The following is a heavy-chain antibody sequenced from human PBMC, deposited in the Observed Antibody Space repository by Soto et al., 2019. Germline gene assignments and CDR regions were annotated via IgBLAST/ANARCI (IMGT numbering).Heavy chain of an antibody. V-gene: IGHV1-69*01. D-gene: IGHD1-26*01. CDR1: GGSFNGYA. CDR3: ARHRLFYDSGSHYYVPHYFEN. CDR2: LTPISGAA. Sequence: QVQLVQSGAEVKKPGSSVKVSCKASGGSFNGYAVSWVRQAPGRGLEWMGGLTPISGAATYAKNFQGRVSITADGSTTTAYLDLTSLTSEDTAIYFCARHRLFYDSGSHYYVPHYFENWGQGTLVSVSS. J-gene: IGHJ4*02.